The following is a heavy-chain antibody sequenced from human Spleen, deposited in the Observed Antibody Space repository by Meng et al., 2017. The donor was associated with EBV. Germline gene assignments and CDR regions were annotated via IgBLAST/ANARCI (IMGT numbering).Heavy chain of an antibody. V-gene: IGHV4-34*01. Sequence: PLQPGGAGLLKPSETLSLTCAGYGGSFSGYYWSWIRQPPGKGLEWIGEINHSGSTNYNPSLKSRVTISVDTSKNQFSLKLSSVTAADTAVYYCAGEMVTEYYFDYWGQGTLVTVSS. CDR3: AGEMVTEYYFDY. CDR1: GGSFSGYY. D-gene: IGHD5-24*01. J-gene: IGHJ4*02. CDR2: INHSGST.